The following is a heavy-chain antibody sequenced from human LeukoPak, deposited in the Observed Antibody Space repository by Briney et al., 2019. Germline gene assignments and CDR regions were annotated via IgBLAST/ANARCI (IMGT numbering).Heavy chain of an antibody. Sequence: SETLSLTCTVSGGSISSYYWSWIRQPPGKGLEWIGYIYYSGSTNYNPSLKSRVTISVDTSKNQFSLKLSSVTAADTAVYYCARQDFWSGYLGLCYFDYWGREPWSPSPQ. D-gene: IGHD3-3*01. CDR1: GGSISSYY. CDR3: ARQDFWSGYLGLCYFDY. CDR2: IYYSGST. V-gene: IGHV4-59*08. J-gene: IGHJ4*02.